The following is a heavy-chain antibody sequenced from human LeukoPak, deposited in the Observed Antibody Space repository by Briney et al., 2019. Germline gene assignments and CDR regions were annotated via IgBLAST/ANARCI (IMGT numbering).Heavy chain of an antibody. CDR1: GFTFRSFE. CDR2: ISSSGSTI. CDR3: AKVYAGTWYDK. V-gene: IGHV3-48*03. J-gene: IGHJ5*02. D-gene: IGHD3-16*01. Sequence: GGSLRLSCAASGFTFRSFEMNWVRQAPGKGLEWVSSISSSGSTIYYADSVKGRFTTSRDNVKSSLYLQMNSLRAEDTAIYYCAKVYAGTWYDKWGQGTLVTVSS.